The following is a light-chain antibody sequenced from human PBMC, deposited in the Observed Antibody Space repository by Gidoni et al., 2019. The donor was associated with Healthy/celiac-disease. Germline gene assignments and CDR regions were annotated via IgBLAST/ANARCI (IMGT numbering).Light chain of an antibody. V-gene: IGKV3-20*01. CDR3: QQYGSAPYT. CDR1: QSVSSSY. Sequence: IVLTPSLGTLSLSPGERATLSCRASQSVSSSYLAWYQQQPGQAPRLLIYGAASSATGSPDRCSGSGSGTDVTLTISRREDEDYAVYYCQQYGSAPYTFGQGTKLEIK. CDR2: GAA. J-gene: IGKJ2*01.